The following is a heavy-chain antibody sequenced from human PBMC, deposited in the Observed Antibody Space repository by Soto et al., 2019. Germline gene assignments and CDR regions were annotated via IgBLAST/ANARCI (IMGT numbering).Heavy chain of an antibody. Sequence: EVQLLESGGGLVQPGGSLRLSFAASGFTFSSYAMSWVRQAPGKGLEWVSAISGSGGSTYYADSVKARFTISRDNSKNTLYLQMNSLRAEDTAVYYCAKPVLSSGRGAFDYWGQGTLVTVSS. CDR1: GFTFSSYA. V-gene: IGHV3-23*01. D-gene: IGHD3-10*01. CDR3: AKPVLSSGRGAFDY. J-gene: IGHJ4*02. CDR2: ISGSGGST.